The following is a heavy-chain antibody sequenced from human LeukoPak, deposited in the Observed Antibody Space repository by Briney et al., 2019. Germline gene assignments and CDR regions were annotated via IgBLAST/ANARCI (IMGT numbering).Heavy chain of an antibody. V-gene: IGHV3-23*01. Sequence: GGSLRLSCAASGFTFSSYAMSWVRQAPGKGLEWVSAISGSGGSTYYADSVKGRFTISRDNSKNTLYLQMNSLRVEDTAVYYCAKDVLRFLEWLPFPPYDAFDIWGQGTMVTVSS. J-gene: IGHJ3*02. D-gene: IGHD3-3*01. CDR1: GFTFSSYA. CDR3: AKDVLRFLEWLPFPPYDAFDI. CDR2: ISGSGGST.